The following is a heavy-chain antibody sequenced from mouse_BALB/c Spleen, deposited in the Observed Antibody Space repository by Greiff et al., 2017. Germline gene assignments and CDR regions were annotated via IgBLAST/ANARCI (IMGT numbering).Heavy chain of an antibody. CDR3: ARSDYDSAMDY. J-gene: IGHJ4*01. D-gene: IGHD1-1*01. CDR1: GFTFSSFG. CDR2: ISSGSSTI. Sequence: EVQGVESGGGLVQPGGSRKLSCAASGFTFSSFGMHWVRQAPEKGLEWVAYISSGSSTIYYADTVKGRFTISRDNPKNTLFLQMTSLRSEDTAMYYCARSDYDSAMDYWGQGTSVTVSS. V-gene: IGHV5-17*02.